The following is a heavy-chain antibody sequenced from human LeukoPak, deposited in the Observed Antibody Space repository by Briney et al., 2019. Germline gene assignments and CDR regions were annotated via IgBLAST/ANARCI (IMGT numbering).Heavy chain of an antibody. CDR2: ISYDGSNK. CDR1: GFTFSSYG. Sequence: GWSLRLSCAASGFTFSSYGMHWVRQAPGKGLEWVAVISYDGSNKYYADSVKGRFTISRDNSKNTLYLQMNSLRAEDTAVYYCAKAPHYDSSGYYYYFDYWGQGTLVTVSS. D-gene: IGHD3-22*01. V-gene: IGHV3-30*18. CDR3: AKAPHYDSSGYYYYFDY. J-gene: IGHJ4*02.